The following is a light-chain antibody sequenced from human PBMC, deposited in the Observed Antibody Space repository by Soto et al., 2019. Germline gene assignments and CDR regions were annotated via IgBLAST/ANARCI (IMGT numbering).Light chain of an antibody. Sequence: QSVLTQPASVSGSPGQSITISCTGTSSDVGGYNYVSWYQQHPGKAPKFMIYDVSNRPSGVSNRFSGSKSGNTASLTISGLQFEDEADYYCSSYTTSNTRQIVFGTGTKVTVL. CDR2: DVS. J-gene: IGLJ1*01. V-gene: IGLV2-14*01. CDR1: SSDVGGYNY. CDR3: SSYTTSNTRQIV.